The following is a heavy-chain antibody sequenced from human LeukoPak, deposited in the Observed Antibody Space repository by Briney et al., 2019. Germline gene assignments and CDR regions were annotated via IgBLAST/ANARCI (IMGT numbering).Heavy chain of an antibody. D-gene: IGHD4-11*01. CDR2: IYYSGST. CDR1: GGSISSYY. CDR3: ARRGPYGYSNPHFDY. V-gene: IGHV4-59*12. Sequence: SETLSLTCTVSGGSISSYYWSWIRQPPGKGLEWIGNIYYSGSTNYNPSLKSRVTISVDTSKNQFSLNLSSVTAADTAVYYCARRGPYGYSNPHFDYWGQGTLVSVSS. J-gene: IGHJ4*02.